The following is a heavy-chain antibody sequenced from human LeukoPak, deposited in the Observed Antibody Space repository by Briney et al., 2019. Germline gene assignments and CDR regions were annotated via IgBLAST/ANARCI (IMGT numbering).Heavy chain of an antibody. CDR1: GDFIRSYW. J-gene: IGHJ4*02. Sequence: KPSETLSLTCDVSGDFIRSYWWGWVRQPAGKGLEWIGRIYATGSTKFNPSLKSRLTMSMDTSTNQLSLKLSLKLTFVTAADTAVYFCARQGYTASYYFLDFWSQGTLVTVSP. CDR2: IYATGST. D-gene: IGHD1-26*01. CDR3: ARQGYTASYYFLDF. V-gene: IGHV4-4*07.